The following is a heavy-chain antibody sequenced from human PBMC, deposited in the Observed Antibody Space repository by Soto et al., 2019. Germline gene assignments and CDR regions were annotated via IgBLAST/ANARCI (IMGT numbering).Heavy chain of an antibody. J-gene: IGHJ5*02. CDR3: ARGIIIVGSRINWFDP. CDR1: GYTFTSYG. V-gene: IGHV1-18*01. D-gene: IGHD1-26*01. Sequence: ASVKVSCKASGYTFTSYGTSWVRQAPGQGLEWMGWISAYNGNTNYAQKLQGRVTMTTDTSTSTAYMELRSLRSDDTAVYYCARGIIIVGSRINWFDPWGQGTLVTVSS. CDR2: ISAYNGNT.